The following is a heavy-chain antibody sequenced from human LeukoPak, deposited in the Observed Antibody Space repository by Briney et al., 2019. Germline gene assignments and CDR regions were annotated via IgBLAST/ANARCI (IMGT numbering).Heavy chain of an antibody. CDR1: GGPISSYY. D-gene: IGHD2-2*01. CDR3: ARQLFGCSSTSCYGWYFDL. Sequence: PSEPLSLTCTVSGGPISSYYWSWMRQPPGKGLEWIGYIYYSGSTNYNPSLKSRVTISVDTSKNQFSLKLSSVTAADTAVYYCARQLFGCSSTSCYGWYFDLWGRGTLVTVSS. V-gene: IGHV4-59*08. J-gene: IGHJ2*01. CDR2: IYYSGST.